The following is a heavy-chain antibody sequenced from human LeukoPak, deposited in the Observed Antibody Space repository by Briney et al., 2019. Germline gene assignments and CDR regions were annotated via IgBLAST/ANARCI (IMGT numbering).Heavy chain of an antibody. CDR3: AARGYCSGTSCLLEY. CDR2: INSDGSST. D-gene: IGHD2-2*01. V-gene: IGHV3-74*01. Sequence: GGSLRLSCAASGITFSSYWMLWVRQAPGKGLVWVSRINSDGSSTNYADSVKGRFTVSRDNAKNTLYVQMNSLRAEDTAVYYCAARGYCSGTSCLLEYWGQGTLVTVSS. J-gene: IGHJ4*02. CDR1: GITFSSYW.